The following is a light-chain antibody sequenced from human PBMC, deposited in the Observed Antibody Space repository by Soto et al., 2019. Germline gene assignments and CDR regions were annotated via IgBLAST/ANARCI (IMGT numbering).Light chain of an antibody. Sequence: EIVLTQSPATLSLSPGERATLSCRASQSVSSYLAWYQQKPGQDPRLLMYDASNRATGIPARFSGSGSGTDFTLTISSLEPEDFAVYYCQQRSNWPPWTFGQGTKVEIK. CDR3: QQRSNWPPWT. J-gene: IGKJ1*01. CDR2: DAS. CDR1: QSVSSY. V-gene: IGKV3-11*01.